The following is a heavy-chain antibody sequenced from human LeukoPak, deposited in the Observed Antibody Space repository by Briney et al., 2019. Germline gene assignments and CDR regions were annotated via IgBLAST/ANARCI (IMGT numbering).Heavy chain of an antibody. CDR2: IYSGGGST. J-gene: IGHJ4*02. CDR1: GFAVGSNY. D-gene: IGHD7-27*01. Sequence: GGSLRLSCAASGFAVGSNYMSWVRQTPARGLEWVSVIYSGGGSTFYADSVKGRFTISTDNSKNTLYLQMNSLRSEDTAVYFCTKAQLPRHELGNFYFDYWGQGTLVTVSS. CDR3: TKAQLPRHELGNFYFDY. V-gene: IGHV3-53*05.